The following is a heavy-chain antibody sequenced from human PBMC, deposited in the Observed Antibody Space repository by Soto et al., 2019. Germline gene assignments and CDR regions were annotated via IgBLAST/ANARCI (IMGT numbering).Heavy chain of an antibody. D-gene: IGHD6-19*01. CDR1: GFIFSNYA. CDR2: IGGNGADT. Sequence: EVQLLESGGGLVHPGGSLRLSCAASGFIFSNYAMSWVRQAPGKGLEWVSAIGGNGADTYYADSVKGRFTISRDNSKNILYLQMNSLRDEDAAVYFCAIPSGLTVTGPDYWGQGTLVTVSS. V-gene: IGHV3-23*01. CDR3: AIPSGLTVTGPDY. J-gene: IGHJ4*02.